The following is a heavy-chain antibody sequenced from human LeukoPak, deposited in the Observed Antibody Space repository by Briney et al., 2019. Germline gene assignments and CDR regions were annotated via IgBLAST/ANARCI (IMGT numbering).Heavy chain of an antibody. CDR2: INHSGST. J-gene: IGHJ4*02. Sequence: SETLSLTCAVYGGSFSGYYWSWIRQPPGKGLEWIGEINHSGSTNYNPSLKSRVTILVDTSKNQFSLKLSSVTAADTAVYYCARAAYCGGDCYLFDYWGQGTLVTVFS. CDR3: ARAAYCGGDCYLFDY. D-gene: IGHD2-21*02. V-gene: IGHV4-34*01. CDR1: GGSFSGYY.